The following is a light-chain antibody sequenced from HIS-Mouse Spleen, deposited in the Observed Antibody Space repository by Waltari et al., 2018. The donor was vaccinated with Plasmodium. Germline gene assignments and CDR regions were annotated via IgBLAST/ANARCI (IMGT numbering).Light chain of an antibody. CDR2: EDS. V-gene: IGLV3-10*01. CDR1: ALPKKN. CDR3: YSTDSSDNHRV. J-gene: IGLJ3*02. Sequence: SYELTQPPSVPVPPGQTARTTSPGDALPKKNVYWYQQKSGQAPVLVIYEDSKRPTGTAERFSGSSSGTMDTLTSSGAEVEDEADYYCYSTDSSDNHRVFGGGTKLTVL.